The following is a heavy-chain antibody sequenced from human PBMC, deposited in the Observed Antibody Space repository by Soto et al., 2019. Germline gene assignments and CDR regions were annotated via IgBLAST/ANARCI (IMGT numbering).Heavy chain of an antibody. CDR3: AKDMDIVVVVAATPARSDAFDI. CDR2: IDPSGYCT. CDR1: GFTFSSHN. J-gene: IGHJ3*02. D-gene: IGHD2-15*01. Sequence: GGSLRLSCAASGFTFSSHNMNWVRQAPGKGLEWVSTIDPSGYCTYYADSVKGRFTISRDNSKNTLYLQMNSLRAEDMAVYYCAKDMDIVVVVAATPARSDAFDIWGQGTMVTVSS. V-gene: IGHV3-23*01.